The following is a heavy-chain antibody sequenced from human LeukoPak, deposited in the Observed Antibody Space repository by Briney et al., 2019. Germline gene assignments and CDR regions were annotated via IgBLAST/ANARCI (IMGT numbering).Heavy chain of an antibody. CDR3: ARIPPDSSGWNYYYYMDV. CDR2: IYTSGST. V-gene: IGHV4-61*02. D-gene: IGHD6-19*01. Sequence: SPSQTLSLTCTVSGGSISSGSYYWSWIRQPAGKGLEWIGRIYTSGSTNYNPSLKSRVTISVDTSKNQFSLKLSSVTAADTAVYYCARIPPDSSGWNYYYYMDVWGKGTTVTVSS. CDR1: GGSISSGSYY. J-gene: IGHJ6*03.